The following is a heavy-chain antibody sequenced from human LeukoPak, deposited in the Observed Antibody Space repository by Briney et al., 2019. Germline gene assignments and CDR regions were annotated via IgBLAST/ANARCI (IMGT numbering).Heavy chain of an antibody. CDR2: INSDGSRT. V-gene: IGHV3-74*01. CDR3: ARDFARYGSGSYSY. CDR1: GFNFSSYW. Sequence: GGSLRLSCAASGFNFSSYWMHWVRQAPGKGLVWVSRINSDGSRTSYADSVKGRFTISRDNAKNSLYLQMNSLRAEDTAVFYCARDFARYGSGSYSYWGQGTLVTVSS. D-gene: IGHD3-10*01. J-gene: IGHJ4*02.